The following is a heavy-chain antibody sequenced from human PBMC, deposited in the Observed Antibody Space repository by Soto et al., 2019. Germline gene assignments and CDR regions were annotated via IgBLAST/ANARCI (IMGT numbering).Heavy chain of an antibody. J-gene: IGHJ6*01. V-gene: IGHV4-39*01. D-gene: IGHD1-7*01. Sequence: ETLSLTYTGSGSIISSTTNYWGWIRQPPGKGLEWIGSLYYSGSTDYNPSLKSRVTISVDTSKNQFPLNLSSVTAADTWFDFFAIKPGGNYVRMAVWGHG. CDR3: AIKPGGNYVRMAV. CDR1: GSIISSTTNY. CDR2: LYYSGST.